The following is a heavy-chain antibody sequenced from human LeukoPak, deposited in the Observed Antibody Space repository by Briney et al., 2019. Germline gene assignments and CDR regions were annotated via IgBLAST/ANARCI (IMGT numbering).Heavy chain of an antibody. D-gene: IGHD3-22*01. Sequence: PGGSLRLSCAASGFTFDDYGMSWVRQAPGKGLEWVSGINWNGGSAGYADSVKGRFTISRDNAKNSLYLQMNSLRAEDTALYYCARVYYYDSSGYYYPPGFDYWGQGTLVTVSS. CDR2: INWNGGSA. CDR3: ARVYYYDSSGYYYPPGFDY. V-gene: IGHV3-20*04. J-gene: IGHJ4*02. CDR1: GFTFDDYG.